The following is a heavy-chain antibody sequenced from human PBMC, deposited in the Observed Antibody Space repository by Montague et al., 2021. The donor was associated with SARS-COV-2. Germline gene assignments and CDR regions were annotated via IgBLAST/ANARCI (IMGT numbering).Heavy chain of an antibody. CDR2: ISWNSGKI. D-gene: IGHD3-10*01. CDR1: GFTFHEYA. CDR3: AKVGRDLFWLGEIKD. V-gene: IGHV3-9*01. Sequence: SLRLSCAASGFTFHEYAIHWVRQAPGKGLEWVSGISWNSGKITYADSVKGRFTTSRDNADNSVSLQMNSLRVEDTAIYYCAKVGRDLFWLGEIKDWGQGALVTVSS. J-gene: IGHJ4*02.